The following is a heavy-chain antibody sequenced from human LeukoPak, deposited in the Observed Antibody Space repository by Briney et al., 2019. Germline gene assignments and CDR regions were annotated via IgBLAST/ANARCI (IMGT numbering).Heavy chain of an antibody. D-gene: IGHD1-1*01. J-gene: IGHJ4*02. V-gene: IGHV4-59*08. Sequence: SETLSLTCTVSGGSISSYYWSWIRQPPGKGLEWIGHIYYSGSANYNPSLKSRVTISVDTSKIQFSLKLSSVTAADTAVYYCARGLSDNWYIYWGQGTLVTVSS. CDR3: ARGLSDNWYIY. CDR2: IYYSGSA. CDR1: GGSISSYY.